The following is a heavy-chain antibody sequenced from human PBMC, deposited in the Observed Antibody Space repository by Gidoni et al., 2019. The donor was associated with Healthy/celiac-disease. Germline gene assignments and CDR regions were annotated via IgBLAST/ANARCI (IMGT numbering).Heavy chain of an antibody. D-gene: IGHD2-21*01. V-gene: IGHV3-53*01. CDR3: ARERGEAYYYYGMDV. CDR2: IYSGGST. CDR1: GFTVSSNY. Sequence: GFTVSSNYMSWVRQAPGKGLEWVSVIYSGGSTYYADSVKGRFTISRDNSKNTLYLQMNSLRAEDTAVYYCARERGEAYYYYGMDVWGQGTTVTVSS. J-gene: IGHJ6*02.